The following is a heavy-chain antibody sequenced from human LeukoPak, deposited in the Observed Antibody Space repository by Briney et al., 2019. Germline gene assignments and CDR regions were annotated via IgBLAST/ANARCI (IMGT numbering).Heavy chain of an antibody. J-gene: IGHJ5*02. Sequence: SETLSLTCTVSGGSISSSSYYWGWIRQPPGKGLEWIGSIYYRGSTFYNPSLKSRVTISVDTSKNQFSLKLSSVTAADTAVYYCARQRGDSSSWSPRFDPWGQGTLVTVSS. CDR1: GGSISSSSYY. CDR2: IYYRGST. CDR3: ARQRGDSSSWSPRFDP. D-gene: IGHD6-13*01. V-gene: IGHV4-39*01.